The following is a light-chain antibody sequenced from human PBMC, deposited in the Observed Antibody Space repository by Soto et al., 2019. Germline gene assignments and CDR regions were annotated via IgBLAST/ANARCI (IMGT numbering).Light chain of an antibody. V-gene: IGKV3-15*01. Sequence: EIVMTQSPATLSVSPGERATLSCSASQSGSSTLAWYQQKPGQTPKLLIYDASTRATGIPARFSGSGSGTEFALTISSLQSEDFAVYYCQQYNVWPLTFGGGTKVEFK. CDR2: DAS. J-gene: IGKJ4*01. CDR1: QSGSST. CDR3: QQYNVWPLT.